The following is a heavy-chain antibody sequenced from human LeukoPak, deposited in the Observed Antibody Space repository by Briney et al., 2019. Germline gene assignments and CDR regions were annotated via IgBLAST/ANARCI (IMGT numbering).Heavy chain of an antibody. Sequence: TSETLSLTCTVSGGSISSYYWSWIRQPPGKGLEWIGYIYYSGSTNYNPSLKSRVTISVDTSKNQFSLKLSSVTAADTAVCYCARDFTGITDYWGQGTLVTVSS. CDR2: IYYSGST. J-gene: IGHJ4*02. CDR3: ARDFTGITDY. V-gene: IGHV4-59*01. CDR1: GGSISSYY. D-gene: IGHD1-14*01.